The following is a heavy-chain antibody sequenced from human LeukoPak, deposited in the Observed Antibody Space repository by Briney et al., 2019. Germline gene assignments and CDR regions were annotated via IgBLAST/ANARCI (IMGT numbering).Heavy chain of an antibody. V-gene: IGHV3-21*01. CDR3: VKVAKYYYGSETYYFFEH. CDR1: GFTFSSYS. Sequence: GGSLRLSCAASGFTFSSYSMNWVRQAPGKGLEWVSSISSSSSYIYYADSVKGRFTISRDKAKNSLDLQMNSLRVEDTGIYYCVKVAKYYYGSETYYFFEHWGQGTPVTASS. D-gene: IGHD3-10*01. CDR2: ISSSSSYI. J-gene: IGHJ4*02.